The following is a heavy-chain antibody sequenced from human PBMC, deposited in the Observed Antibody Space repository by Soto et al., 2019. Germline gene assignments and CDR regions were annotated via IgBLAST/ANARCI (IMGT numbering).Heavy chain of an antibody. Sequence: QSQTLSLTCAISGDSVSSNSAAWNWIRQSPSRGLEWLGRTYYRSKWYNDYAVSVKSRITINPDTSKNQFSLQLNSVTPEDTAVYYCATTRALGGSSWYGSGAFDIWGQGTMVTVSS. CDR2: TYYRSKWYN. D-gene: IGHD6-13*01. V-gene: IGHV6-1*01. CDR3: ATTRALGGSSWYGSGAFDI. J-gene: IGHJ3*02. CDR1: GDSVSSNSAA.